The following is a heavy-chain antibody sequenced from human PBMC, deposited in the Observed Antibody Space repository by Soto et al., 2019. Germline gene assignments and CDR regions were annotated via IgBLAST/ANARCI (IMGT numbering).Heavy chain of an antibody. V-gene: IGHV4-61*01. CDR2: IYYNGDT. J-gene: IGHJ6*03. D-gene: IGHD5-12*01. CDR1: GGSVSSGSFY. CDR3: ARRTSGYDYGYYYYMDV. Sequence: SETLSLTCSVSGGSVSSGSFYWGWIRQPPGKGLEWIGYIYYNGDTSYNPSLKSRVTISVDTSKNQFSLRLSSVTAADTAVYYCARRTSGYDYGYYYYMDVWGKGTTVTVSS.